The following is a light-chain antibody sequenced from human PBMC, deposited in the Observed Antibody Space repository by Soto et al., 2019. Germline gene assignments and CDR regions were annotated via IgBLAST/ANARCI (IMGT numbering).Light chain of an antibody. CDR2: GTS. CDR1: QSVSSN. V-gene: IGKV3-15*01. J-gene: IGKJ4*01. Sequence: EIVMTQSPATLSVSPGERASLSCRASQSVSSNLAWYQQKPGQAPRLLIYGTSTRATGIPARFSGSGSGTEFTLTISSLQSEDFAVYYCQHYNNWPLTFGGGTKVDNK. CDR3: QHYNNWPLT.